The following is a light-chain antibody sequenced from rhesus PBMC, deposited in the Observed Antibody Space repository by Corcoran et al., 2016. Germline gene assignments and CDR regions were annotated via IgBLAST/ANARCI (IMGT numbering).Light chain of an antibody. CDR1: QNIYSD. Sequence: DIQMTQSPSALSASVGDSVTISCRASQNIYSDLAWYQQKPGKASNLLIYASSSLQTGIPSRFSGCGSGTDFILTISSLQPEDSAAYYYQHYHDNPLTFGGGTKVEIK. CDR3: QHYHDNPLT. V-gene: IGKV1S8*01. CDR2: ASS. J-gene: IGKJ4*01.